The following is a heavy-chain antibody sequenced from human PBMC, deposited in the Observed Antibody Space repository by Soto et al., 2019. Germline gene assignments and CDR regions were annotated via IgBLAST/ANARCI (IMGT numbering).Heavy chain of an antibody. CDR3: ATANTPYAFDM. CDR1: GLTFSTSW. V-gene: IGHV3-7*01. CDR2: IHPAGNVQ. J-gene: IGHJ3*02. Sequence: VQLVESGGGLVQPGESLRLSCTASGLTFSTSWLTWVRQAPGEGLEWVSNIHPAGNVQHYADSVKERFTISRDNAKNSVFLQMTGLRVEDTAVDYCATANTPYAFDMCGQVTMVSVSS.